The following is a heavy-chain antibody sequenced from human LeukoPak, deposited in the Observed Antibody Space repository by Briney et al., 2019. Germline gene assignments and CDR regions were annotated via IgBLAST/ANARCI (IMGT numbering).Heavy chain of an antibody. CDR1: GGSISSSSYY. CDR3: ARLVGATDYFDY. V-gene: IGHV4-39*01. J-gene: IGHJ4*02. Sequence: PSETLSLTCTVSGGSISSSSYYWGWIRQTPGKGLEWIGNFYYSGSTYHNPSLKSRVTISVDTSENQFSLKVRSVTATDTAVYYCARLVGATDYFDYWGQGTLVTVSS. CDR2: FYYSGST. D-gene: IGHD1-26*01.